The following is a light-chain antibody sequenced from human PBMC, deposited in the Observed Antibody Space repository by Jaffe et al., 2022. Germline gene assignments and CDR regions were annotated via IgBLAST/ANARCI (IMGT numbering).Light chain of an antibody. CDR3: QQYGRSPYT. CDR1: QSVSSNY. J-gene: IGKJ2*01. Sequence: EIVLTQSPGTLSLSPGERATLSCRASQSVSSNYLAWYQQKPGQAPRVLIYGASSRATGIPDRFSGSGSGTDFTLTISRLEPEDFAVYYCQQYGRSPYTFGQGTKLDIK. V-gene: IGKV3-20*01. CDR2: GAS.